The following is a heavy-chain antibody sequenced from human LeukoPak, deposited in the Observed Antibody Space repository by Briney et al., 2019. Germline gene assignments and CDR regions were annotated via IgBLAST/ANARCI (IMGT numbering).Heavy chain of an antibody. V-gene: IGHV4-34*01. D-gene: IGHD2-2*01. Sequence: PSETLSLTCAVYGGSFSGYYWSWIRQPPGKGLEWIGEINHSGSTNYNPSLKSRVTISVDTSKNQFSLKLSSVTAADTAVYYCARMNHSSTSCLDYWGQGTLVTVSS. CDR3: ARMNHSSTSCLDY. CDR2: INHSGST. CDR1: GGSFSGYY. J-gene: IGHJ4*02.